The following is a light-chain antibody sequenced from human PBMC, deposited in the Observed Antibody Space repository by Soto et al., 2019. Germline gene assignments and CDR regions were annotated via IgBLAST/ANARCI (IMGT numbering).Light chain of an antibody. Sequence: DIQMTQSPSSVSAYVGDRVTITCRASQGISSYLAWYQQKPGKAPNLLMYGASSLQSGVPSRFSGSGSGTDFTLTISSLQPEDSATYYCQQANSIPLTFGGGTKVEI. CDR3: QQANSIPLT. J-gene: IGKJ4*01. V-gene: IGKV1D-12*01. CDR1: QGISSY. CDR2: GAS.